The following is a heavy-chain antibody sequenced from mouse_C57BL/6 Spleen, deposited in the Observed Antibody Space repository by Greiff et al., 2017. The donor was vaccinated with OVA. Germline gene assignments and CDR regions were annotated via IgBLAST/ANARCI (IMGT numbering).Heavy chain of an antibody. CDR3: ARHEANWERYFDV. J-gene: IGHJ1*03. D-gene: IGHD4-1*01. Sequence: EVNVVESGGDLVKPGGSLKLSCAASGFTFSSYGMSWVRQTPDKRLEWVATISSGGSYTYYPDSVKGRFTISRDNAKTTLYLQMSSLKSEDTAMDYCARHEANWERYFDVWGTGTTVTVSS. V-gene: IGHV5-6*01. CDR1: GFTFSSYG. CDR2: ISSGGSYT.